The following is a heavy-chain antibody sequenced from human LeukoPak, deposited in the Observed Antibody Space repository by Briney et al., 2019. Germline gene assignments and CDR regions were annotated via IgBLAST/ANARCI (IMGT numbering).Heavy chain of an antibody. V-gene: IGHV4-61*02. D-gene: IGHD3-3*01. CDR3: ARERLEWSPFDY. J-gene: IGHJ4*02. CDR2: IYTSGST. Sequence: PSETLSLTCTVSGGSLSSGSYYWSWIRQPAGTGLEWIGRIYTSGSTNYNPSLKSRVTISVDTSKNQFSLKLSSVTAADTAVYYCARERLEWSPFDYWGQGTLVTVSS. CDR1: GGSLSSGSYY.